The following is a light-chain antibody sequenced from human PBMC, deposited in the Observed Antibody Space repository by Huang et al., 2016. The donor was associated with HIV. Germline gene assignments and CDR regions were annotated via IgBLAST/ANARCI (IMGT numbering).Light chain of an antibody. Sequence: DIQMTQSPSSLSASIGDRVTITCQASQDITNYLVWYQQKPGKAPKLLIYHASRLEAGVPSRFSGSGSGTYFTFPISSLQPEDVATYYCQHYDNLLPLTFGGGTKVEI. V-gene: IGKV1-33*01. J-gene: IGKJ4*01. CDR3: QHYDNLLPLT. CDR1: QDITNY. CDR2: HAS.